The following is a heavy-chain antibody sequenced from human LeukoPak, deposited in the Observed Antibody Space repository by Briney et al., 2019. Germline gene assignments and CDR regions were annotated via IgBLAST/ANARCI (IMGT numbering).Heavy chain of an antibody. CDR2: INSNGSNT. Sequence: GGSLRLSCAASGFTFSNYWMHWVRQAPGKGLVWVSRINSNGSNTNYADSVKGRFTISRDNAKNTLYLQMNSLRAEDTAVYYCAGVKVTTTLIDYWGQGTLVTVS. V-gene: IGHV3-74*01. CDR3: AGVKVTTTLIDY. J-gene: IGHJ4*02. D-gene: IGHD4-17*01. CDR1: GFTFSNYW.